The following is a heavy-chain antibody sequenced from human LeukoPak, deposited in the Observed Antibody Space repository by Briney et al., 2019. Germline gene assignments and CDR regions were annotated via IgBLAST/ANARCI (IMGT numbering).Heavy chain of an antibody. CDR1: GFTLSTYN. V-gene: IGHV3-48*04. J-gene: IGHJ5*02. CDR3: ARDRSLVDGDYGVWFDA. CDR2: ISSTSTTK. D-gene: IGHD4-17*01. Sequence: GSLRLSCTASGFTLSTYNRNWVRQAPGKGLEWVSYISSTSTTKYYADSVKGRFTISRDNSKNSLDLQMNRLTAEDTAVYYCARDRSLVDGDYGVWFDAWGQGSLVTVSS.